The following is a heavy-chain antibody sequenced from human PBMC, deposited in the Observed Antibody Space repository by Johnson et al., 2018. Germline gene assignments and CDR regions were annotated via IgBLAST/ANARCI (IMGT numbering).Heavy chain of an antibody. J-gene: IGHJ3*02. Sequence: QVQLVQSGAEVKKPGSSXKVSCKASVGTFRSSTISWARQAPGQGLEWMGWIIPILGIANYAQQFHGRVTITADKSTSTAYMELSSLRSEDTAVHYCATRITMIVVDAFDIWGQGTMVTVSS. V-gene: IGHV1-69*09. CDR1: VGTFRSST. CDR3: ATRITMIVVDAFDI. CDR2: IIPILGIA. D-gene: IGHD3-22*01.